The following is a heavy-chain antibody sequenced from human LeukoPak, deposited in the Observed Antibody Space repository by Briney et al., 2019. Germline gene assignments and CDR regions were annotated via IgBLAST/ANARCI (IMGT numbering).Heavy chain of an antibody. V-gene: IGHV3-30*18. CDR3: AKELYFGSGSYPDY. CDR1: GYTFSSYG. D-gene: IGHD3-10*01. J-gene: IGHJ4*02. CDR2: ISHDGSDN. Sequence: SCKASGYTFSSYGMHWVRQAPGKGLEWVAVISHDGSDNHYADSVKGRFTISRDNSKNTVYLQMSSLRPEDTAVYFCAKELYFGSGSYPDYWGQGTLVRVSS.